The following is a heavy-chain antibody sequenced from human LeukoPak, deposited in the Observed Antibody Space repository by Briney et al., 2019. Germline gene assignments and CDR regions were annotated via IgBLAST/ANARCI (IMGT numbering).Heavy chain of an antibody. CDR1: GFTFSGHY. CDR2: IKGDGSDT. J-gene: IGHJ4*02. Sequence: GGSLRLSCAASGFTFSGHYMHWVRQAPGKGLVWVSHIKGDGSDTGYADSVEGRFIISRDNAKNTLYLQMNSLRAEDTGVYFCARDHRWSYDYWGQGTLVTVSS. CDR3: ARDHRWSYDY. V-gene: IGHV3-74*01. D-gene: IGHD1-26*01.